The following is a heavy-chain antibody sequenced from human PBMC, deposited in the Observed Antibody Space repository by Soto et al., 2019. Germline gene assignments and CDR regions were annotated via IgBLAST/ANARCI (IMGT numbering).Heavy chain of an antibody. CDR3: ARDEGDDSSGYYDVSY. Sequence: QVQLVQSGPKVKRPGSSVRVSCKTYGGTLRNYVLSWVRQAPGQGLEWMGGVIPKSGTTNYAQKFQGRVTITADESTTTAYMELSSLRVEDTAVYYCARDEGDDSSGYYDVSYWGQGTLVTVSS. V-gene: IGHV1-69*01. D-gene: IGHD3-22*01. CDR2: VIPKSGTT. J-gene: IGHJ4*02. CDR1: GGTLRNYV.